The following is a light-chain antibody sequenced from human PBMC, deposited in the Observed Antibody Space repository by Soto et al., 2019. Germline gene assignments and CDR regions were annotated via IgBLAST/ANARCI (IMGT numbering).Light chain of an antibody. V-gene: IGKV3-20*01. Sequence: DIVLTQSPGTLFLSPGERATLSFMASQSVSSTYLAWYHQKPGQAASLLIFGVSSRATGIPDRFSGSGSGTDFTITINRLEPDDFAVYYCQQYGGSPLTFGGGTKVDIK. CDR2: GVS. CDR3: QQYGGSPLT. J-gene: IGKJ4*01. CDR1: QSVSSTY.